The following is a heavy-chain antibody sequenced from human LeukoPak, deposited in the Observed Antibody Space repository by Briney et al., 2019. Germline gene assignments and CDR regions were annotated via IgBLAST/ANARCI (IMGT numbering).Heavy chain of an antibody. J-gene: IGHJ3*02. D-gene: IGHD3-3*01. V-gene: IGHV1-2*02. CDR3: ARGQDYDFWSGYPQPGAFDI. CDR2: INPNSGGT. Sequence: ASVKVSCKASGGTFSSYAISWMRQAPGQGLEWMGWINPNSGGTNYAQKFQGRVTMTRDTSISTAYMELSRLRSDDTAVYYCARGQDYDFWSGYPQPGAFDIWGQGTMVTVSS. CDR1: GGTFSSYA.